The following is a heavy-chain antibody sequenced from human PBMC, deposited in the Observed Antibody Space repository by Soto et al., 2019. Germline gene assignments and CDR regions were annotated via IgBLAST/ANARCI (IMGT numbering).Heavy chain of an antibody. CDR3: AKDGYSYRYPSYFDY. CDR2: ISGSGGGT. V-gene: IGHV3-23*01. CDR1: GFTFSSYS. Sequence: GVSLRLSFAASGFTFSSYSMSWVRQAPGKGLEWVSGISGSGGGTYYADSVKGRLTISRDNSKNTLYLQMNSLRAEDTAVYYCAKDGYSYRYPSYFDYWGQGTLVTVSS. J-gene: IGHJ4*02. D-gene: IGHD5-18*01.